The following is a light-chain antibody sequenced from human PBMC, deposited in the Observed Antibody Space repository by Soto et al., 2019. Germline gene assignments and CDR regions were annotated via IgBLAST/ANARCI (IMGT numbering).Light chain of an antibody. CDR1: QSISNW. J-gene: IGKJ1*01. CDR3: QQYNSYS. V-gene: IGKV1-5*02. CDR2: HAS. Sequence: IWMTQSPSLLSASTGDRVTIICRASQSISNWLAWYQQKPGTAPKVLIYHASNLQSGVPSRFSGSGSGTEFTLTISSLQPDDFATYYCQQYNSYSFGQGTKVDIK.